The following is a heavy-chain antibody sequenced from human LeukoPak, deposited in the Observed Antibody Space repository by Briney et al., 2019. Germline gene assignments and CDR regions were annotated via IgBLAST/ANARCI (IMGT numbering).Heavy chain of an antibody. Sequence: GGSLRLSCAVSGITLSNYGMSWVRQAPGKGLEWVAGISGSGGSTNYADSVKGRFTISRDSAKNTLYLQMNRLRAGDTAVYFCAKRGVVIRVILVGFHKEAYYFDSWGQGALATVSS. CDR3: AKRGVVIRVILVGFHKEAYYFDS. CDR1: GITLSNYG. J-gene: IGHJ4*02. D-gene: IGHD3-10*01. V-gene: IGHV3-23*01. CDR2: ISGSGGST.